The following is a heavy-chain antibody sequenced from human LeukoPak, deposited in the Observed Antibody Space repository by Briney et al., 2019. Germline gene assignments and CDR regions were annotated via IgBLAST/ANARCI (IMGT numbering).Heavy chain of an antibody. J-gene: IGHJ4*02. V-gene: IGHV4-31*02. D-gene: IGHD1-26*01. Sequence: SETLSLTCTLSGGSISRGGYYWSWIRHHPGKGLEWIGYIYYSGSTYYNPSLKRRVTISVDTSKNQFSLKLSPVTAADTAVYYCARGGGSGSREFDYWSQGTLVTASA. CDR1: GGSISRGGYY. CDR3: ARGGGSGSREFDY. CDR2: IYYSGST.